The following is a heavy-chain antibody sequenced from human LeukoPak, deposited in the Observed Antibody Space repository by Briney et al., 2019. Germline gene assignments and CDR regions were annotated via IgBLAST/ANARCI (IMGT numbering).Heavy chain of an antibody. D-gene: IGHD3-10*01. CDR3: ARDVATYGSGSYAFDP. V-gene: IGHV4-61*02. Sequence: PSQTLSLTCTVSGGSISSGSYYWSWIRQPAGKGLEWIGRIYTSGSTNYNPSLKSRVTISVDTSKNQFSLKLNSVTAADTAVYYCARDVATYGSGSYAFDPWGQGTLVTVSS. CDR1: GGSISSGSYY. CDR2: IYTSGST. J-gene: IGHJ5*02.